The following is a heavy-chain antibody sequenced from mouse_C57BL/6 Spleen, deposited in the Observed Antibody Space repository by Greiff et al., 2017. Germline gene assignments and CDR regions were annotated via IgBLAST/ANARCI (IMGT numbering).Heavy chain of an antibody. CDR3: ARPRAMDY. J-gene: IGHJ4*01. CDR2: ISDGGSYT. CDR1: GFTFSSYA. Sequence: DVMLVESGGGLVKPGGSLKLSCAASGFTFSSYAMSWVRQTPEKRLEWVATISDGGSYTYYPDNVKGRFTISRDNAKNNLYLQMSHLKSEDTAMYYCARPRAMDYWGQGTSVTVSS. V-gene: IGHV5-4*03.